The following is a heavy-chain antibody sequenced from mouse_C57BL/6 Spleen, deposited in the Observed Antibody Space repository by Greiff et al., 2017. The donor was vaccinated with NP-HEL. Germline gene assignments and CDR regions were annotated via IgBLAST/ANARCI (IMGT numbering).Heavy chain of an antibody. CDR3: ARELRDYAMDY. CDR2: INPYNGGT. V-gene: IGHV1-19*01. Sequence: EVQLQQSGPVLVKPGASVKMSCKASGYTFTDYYMNWVKQSHGKSLEWIGVINPYNGGTSYNQKFKGKATLTVDKSSSTAYMELNSLTSEDSAVYYCARELRDYAMDYWGQGTSVTVSS. CDR1: GYTFTDYY. J-gene: IGHJ4*01. D-gene: IGHD1-1*01.